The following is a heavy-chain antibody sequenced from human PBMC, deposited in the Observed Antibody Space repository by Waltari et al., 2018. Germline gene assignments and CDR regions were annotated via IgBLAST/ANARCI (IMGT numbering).Heavy chain of an antibody. V-gene: IGHV1-18*01. CDR1: GGTFSSYG. CDR3: ARDAFRFLDF. CDR2: INTYDGNT. J-gene: IGHJ4*02. D-gene: IGHD3-3*01. Sequence: QVQLVQSGAGVKKPGSSVKVPCKASGGTFSSYGITWVRQAPGQGLEWMGWINTYDGNTNYGQELQGRLTMTTDTITTTAYMELRGLRADDTALYFCARDAFRFLDFWGQGTLVTVSS.